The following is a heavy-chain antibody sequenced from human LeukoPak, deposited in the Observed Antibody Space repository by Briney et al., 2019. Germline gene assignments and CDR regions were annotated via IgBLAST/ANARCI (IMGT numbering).Heavy chain of an antibody. Sequence: GGSLRLSCAPSGFTFRGYEMNWVRQAPGKGLEWVSYIRSSGSTIYYADSVQGRFTISRENAKNSLYLQMNSLRAEDTAVYYCARLYDSSGYYRDYYYGMDVWGQGTTVTVSS. CDR3: ARLYDSSGYYRDYYYGMDV. CDR1: GFTFRGYE. J-gene: IGHJ6*02. V-gene: IGHV3-48*03. CDR2: IRSSGSTI. D-gene: IGHD3-22*01.